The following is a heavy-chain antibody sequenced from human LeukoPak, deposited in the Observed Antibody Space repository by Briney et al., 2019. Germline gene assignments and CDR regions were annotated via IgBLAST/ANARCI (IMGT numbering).Heavy chain of an antibody. J-gene: IGHJ4*02. CDR2: ISGSGGST. CDR1: GFTFSSYA. Sequence: GGSLRLSCAASGFTFSSYAMSWVRQAPGKGLEWVSAISGSGGSTYYADSVRGRFTISRDNSKNTLYLQMNSLRAEDTAVYYCAKVRSSGWYDAIQFDYWGQGTLVTVSS. V-gene: IGHV3-23*01. CDR3: AKVRSSGWYDAIQFDY. D-gene: IGHD6-19*01.